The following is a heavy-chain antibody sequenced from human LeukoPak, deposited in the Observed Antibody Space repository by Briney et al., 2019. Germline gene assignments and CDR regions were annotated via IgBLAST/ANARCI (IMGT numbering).Heavy chain of an antibody. V-gene: IGHV7-4-1*02. Sequence: ASVKVSSKASGYTFTSYAMNWVRQAPGQGLEWMRWINTNTGNPTYAQGFTGQFVFSLDTSVSTAYLQISSLKAEDTAVYYCARSRSGWSGDAFDIWGQGTMVTVSS. D-gene: IGHD6-19*01. CDR3: ARSRSGWSGDAFDI. J-gene: IGHJ3*02. CDR2: INTNTGNP. CDR1: GYTFTSYA.